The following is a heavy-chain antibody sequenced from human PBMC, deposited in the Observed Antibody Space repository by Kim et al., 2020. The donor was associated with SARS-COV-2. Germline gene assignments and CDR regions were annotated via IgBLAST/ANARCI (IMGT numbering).Heavy chain of an antibody. Sequence: GSTSVADSVKGRFDISRDNAKNTLYLQVNSVRAEDTAVYYGARVGRGFDYWGQGTLVSVSS. D-gene: IGHD1-26*01. V-gene: IGHV3-53*01. CDR3: ARVGRGFDY. CDR2: GST. J-gene: IGHJ4*02.